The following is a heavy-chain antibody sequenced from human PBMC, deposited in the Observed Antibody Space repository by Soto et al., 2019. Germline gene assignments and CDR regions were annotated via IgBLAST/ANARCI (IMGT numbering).Heavy chain of an antibody. CDR1: GFTFSSYG. CDR2: ISYDGSNK. Sequence: QVQLVESGGGVVQPGRSLRLSCAASGFTFSSYGMHWVRQAPGKGLEWVAVISYDGSNKYYADSVKGRFTISRDNSKNTLYLQMNRLRAEDTAVYYCANNYRSSEVGATTDFWYFDLWGRGTLVTVSS. J-gene: IGHJ2*01. D-gene: IGHD1-26*01. V-gene: IGHV3-30*18. CDR3: ANNYRSSEVGATTDFWYFDL.